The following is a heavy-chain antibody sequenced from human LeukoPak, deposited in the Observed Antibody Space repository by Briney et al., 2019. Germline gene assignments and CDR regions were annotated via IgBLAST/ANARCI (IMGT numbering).Heavy chain of an antibody. D-gene: IGHD3-10*01. V-gene: IGHV5-10-1*01. Sequence: PGESLRISCKGFGFSFTSYWITWVRQMPGKGLEWMGRIDPSDSYTNYSPSFQGHVTISVDKSISTAYLQWSSLKASDTAMYYCARQVGSYDFDYWGQGTLVPVSS. CDR3: ARQVGSYDFDY. J-gene: IGHJ4*02. CDR1: GFSFTSYW. CDR2: IDPSDSYT.